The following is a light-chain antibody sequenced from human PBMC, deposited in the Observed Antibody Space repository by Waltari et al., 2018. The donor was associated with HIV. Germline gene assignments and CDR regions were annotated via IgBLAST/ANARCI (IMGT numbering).Light chain of an antibody. J-gene: IGLJ3*02. CDR1: SSDVGGYDH. CDR2: EVT. CDR3: VSYAGINDRWV. Sequence: QSALTQPTSSSGSPGQSVTISCTGTSSDVGGYDHVSWYQQHTGKAPKRLVYEVTQRAPGVPRRCSGSKSGNTASLTVSGLQAEDEAHYYCVSYAGINDRWVFGGGTKLTVL. V-gene: IGLV2-8*01.